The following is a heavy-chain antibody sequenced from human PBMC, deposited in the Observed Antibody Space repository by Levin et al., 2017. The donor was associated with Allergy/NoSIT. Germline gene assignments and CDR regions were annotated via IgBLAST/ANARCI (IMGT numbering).Heavy chain of an antibody. Sequence: SETLSLTCAVYGGSFSGYYWSWIRQPPGKGLEWIGEINHSGSTNYNPSLKSRVTISVDTSKNQFSLKLSSVTAADTAVYYCASIAKLNWFDPWGQGTLVTVSS. CDR3: ASIAKLNWFDP. CDR1: GGSFSGYY. V-gene: IGHV4-34*01. J-gene: IGHJ5*02. CDR2: INHSGST. D-gene: IGHD6-13*01.